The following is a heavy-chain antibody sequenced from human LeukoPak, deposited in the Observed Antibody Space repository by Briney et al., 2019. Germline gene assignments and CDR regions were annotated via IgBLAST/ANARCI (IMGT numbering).Heavy chain of an antibody. J-gene: IGHJ6*03. CDR3: ARGPKGIAALIYYYYYMDV. D-gene: IGHD6-13*01. CDR2: IIPIFGTA. V-gene: IGHV1-69*05. Sequence: ASVKVSCKASGGTFISYAISWVRQAPGQGLEWMGGIIPIFGTANYAQKFQGRVTITTDESTSTAYMELSSLRSEDTAVYYCARGPKGIAALIYYYYYMDVWGRGTTVTVSS. CDR1: GGTFISYA.